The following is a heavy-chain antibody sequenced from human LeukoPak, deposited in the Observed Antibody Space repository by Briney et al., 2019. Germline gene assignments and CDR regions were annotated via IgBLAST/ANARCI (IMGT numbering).Heavy chain of an antibody. V-gene: IGHV4-59*01. CDR3: ARVRLHYDILTGYYKLRGSWFDP. D-gene: IGHD3-9*01. CDR2: IYYSGST. Sequence: SETLSLTCTVSGGSISSYYWSWIRQPPGKGLEWIGYIYYSGSTNYNPSLKSRVTISVDTSKNQFSLKLSSVTAADTAVYYCARVRLHYDILTGYYKLRGSWFDPWGQGTLVTVSS. J-gene: IGHJ5*02. CDR1: GGSISSYY.